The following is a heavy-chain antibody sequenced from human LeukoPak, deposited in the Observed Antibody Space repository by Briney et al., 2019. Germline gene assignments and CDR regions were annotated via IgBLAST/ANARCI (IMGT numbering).Heavy chain of an antibody. CDR3: AGHGYCSSTSCSRIDY. Sequence: SETLSLTCTVSGGSISSYYWSWIRQPPGKGLEWIGYIYYSGSTNYNPSLKSRVTISVDTSKNQFSLKLSSVTAADTPLYYCAGHGYCSSTSCSRIDYWGQGTLVTVSS. V-gene: IGHV4-59*08. D-gene: IGHD2-2*01. CDR2: IYYSGST. CDR1: GGSISSYY. J-gene: IGHJ4*02.